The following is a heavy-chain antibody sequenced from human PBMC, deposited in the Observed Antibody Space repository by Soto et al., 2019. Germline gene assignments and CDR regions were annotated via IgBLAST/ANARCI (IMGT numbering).Heavy chain of an antibody. J-gene: IGHJ6*02. CDR1: GYTFTSYG. D-gene: IGHD5-12*01. V-gene: IGHV1-18*01. CDR2: ISAYNGNT. Sequence: QVQLVQSGAEVKKPGASVKVSCKASGYTFTSYGISWVRQAPGQGLEWMGWISAYNGNTNYAQKLQGRVTMTTDTATRPAYMELRSLRSDDTAVYYCARENVSGYVFLGYYYGMDVWGQGTTVTVSS. CDR3: ARENVSGYVFLGYYYGMDV.